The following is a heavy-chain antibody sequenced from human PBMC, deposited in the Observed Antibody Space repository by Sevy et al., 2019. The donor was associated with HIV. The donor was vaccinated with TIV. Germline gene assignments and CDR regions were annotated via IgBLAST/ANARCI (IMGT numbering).Heavy chain of an antibody. Sequence: ASVKVSCKASGYTFTDYFMHWVRQAPGQGLEWMGWINPNSDGTNYAQRFRGRVTMTRDTSISTAYMELSRLRSDDTAVHYCASLSGYYYDSSRYYNTDAFDIWGQGTMVTVSS. CDR1: GYTFTDYF. CDR3: ASLSGYYYDSSRYYNTDAFDI. CDR2: INPNSDGT. J-gene: IGHJ3*02. D-gene: IGHD3-22*01. V-gene: IGHV1-2*02.